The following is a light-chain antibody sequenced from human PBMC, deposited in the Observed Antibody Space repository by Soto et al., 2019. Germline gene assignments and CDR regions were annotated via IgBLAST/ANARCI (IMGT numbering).Light chain of an antibody. V-gene: IGLV1-40*01. CDR2: GNS. CDR3: QSYDSSLSAHNYV. Sequence: QSVLTQPPSVSGAPGQRVTISCTGSSSNIGAGYDVHWYQQLPGTAPKLLIYGNSNRPSGVPDRFSGSTSGTSASLAITGLQSEDEADYYCQSYDSSLSAHNYVFGTGTKLTVL. CDR1: SSNIGAGYD. J-gene: IGLJ1*01.